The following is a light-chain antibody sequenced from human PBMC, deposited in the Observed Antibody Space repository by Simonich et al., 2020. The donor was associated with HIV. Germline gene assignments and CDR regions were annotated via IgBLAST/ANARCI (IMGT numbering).Light chain of an antibody. V-gene: IGKV1-5*03. CDR2: KAS. Sequence: DSQMTQSPSTLSASVGDRVTITCRASQSISSWLAWYQQKPGKVPKLLIYKASSLEGGVPSRFSGSGSGTEFTLTISSLQPDDFATYYCQQYNSYPWTFGQGTKVEIK. J-gene: IGKJ1*01. CDR3: QQYNSYPWT. CDR1: QSISSW.